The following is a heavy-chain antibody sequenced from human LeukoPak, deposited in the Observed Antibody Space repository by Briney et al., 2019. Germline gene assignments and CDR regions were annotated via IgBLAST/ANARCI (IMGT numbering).Heavy chain of an antibody. CDR3: ARVIDYDSSGHYLGY. D-gene: IGHD3-22*01. V-gene: IGHV4-34*01. CDR1: GGSFSGYY. Sequence: PSGTLSLTCAVYGGSFSGYYWSWIRQPPGKGLEWIGEINDGGSTNCNPSLKSRVTISVDTSKNQFSLKLSSVTAADTAVYYCARVIDYDSSGHYLGYWGQGTLVTVSS. CDR2: INDGGST. J-gene: IGHJ4*02.